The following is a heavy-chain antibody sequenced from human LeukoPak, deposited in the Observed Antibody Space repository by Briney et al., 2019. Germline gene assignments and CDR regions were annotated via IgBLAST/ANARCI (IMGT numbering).Heavy chain of an antibody. CDR2: IRSKANSYAT. V-gene: IGHV3-73*01. CDR1: GFTFSGSA. D-gene: IGHD6-19*01. Sequence: PGGSLRLSCAASGFTFSGSAMHWVRQASGKGLEWVGRIRSKANSYATAYAASVKGRFTISRDDSKNTAYLQMNSLKTEDTAVYYCTRHQYSSGWYYYYYMDVWGKGTTVTVSS. CDR3: TRHQYSSGWYYYYYMDV. J-gene: IGHJ6*03.